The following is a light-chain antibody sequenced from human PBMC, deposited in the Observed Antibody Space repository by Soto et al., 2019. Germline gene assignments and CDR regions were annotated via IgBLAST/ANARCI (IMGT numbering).Light chain of an antibody. CDR3: QQRSTWPPWT. Sequence: EIVLTQSPATLSLSPGERATLSCRASQSVSSYLAWYQQKPGQAPRLLIQDASNRATGIPARFSGSGSGTDFTLTISSLEPADFAVYYCQQRSTWPPWTFGQGTKVEIK. CDR1: QSVSSY. CDR2: DAS. V-gene: IGKV3-11*01. J-gene: IGKJ1*01.